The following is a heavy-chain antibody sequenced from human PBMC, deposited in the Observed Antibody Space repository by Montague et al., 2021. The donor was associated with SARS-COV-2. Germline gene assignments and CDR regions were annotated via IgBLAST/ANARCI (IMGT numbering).Heavy chain of an antibody. D-gene: IGHD3-22*01. CDR1: GGSFSDYY. V-gene: IGHV4-34*01. Sequence: SETLSLTCAVYGGSFSDYYWSWIRQPPGKGLEWIGEINHSGSTNYNPSLKSRVTISVDTSKKQFSLRLNSVTAADTAVYYCATVQKVSLIIMFRSGWFDPWGQGTLVTVSS. J-gene: IGHJ5*02. CDR3: ATVQKVSLIIMFRSGWFDP. CDR2: INHSGST.